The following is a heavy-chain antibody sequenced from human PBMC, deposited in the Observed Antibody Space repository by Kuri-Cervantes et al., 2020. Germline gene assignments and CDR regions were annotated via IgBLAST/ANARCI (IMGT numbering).Heavy chain of an antibody. J-gene: IGHJ4*02. CDR2: IYYSGST. CDR3: ARKSYRPGETDY. V-gene: IGHV4-39*01. CDR1: GGSISSSSYY. D-gene: IGHD3-16*02. Sequence: SETLSLTCTVSGGSISSSSYYWGWIRQPPGKGLEWIGSIYYSGSTYYNPSLKSRVTISVDTSKNQFSLKLSSVTAADTAVYYCARKSYRPGETDYWGQGTLVTVSS.